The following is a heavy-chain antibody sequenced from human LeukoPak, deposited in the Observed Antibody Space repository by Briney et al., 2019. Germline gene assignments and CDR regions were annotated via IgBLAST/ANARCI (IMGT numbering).Heavy chain of an antibody. CDR3: ASRYSGNGFFDY. CDR1: GGSFSSNY. V-gene: IGHV4-59*01. J-gene: IGHJ4*02. CDR2: MYYSGSA. Sequence: SETLSLTCTVSGGSFSSNYWSWIRQPPGKGLEWIGYMYYSGSANYNPSLKSRVTMSVDTSKNQFSLKLTSVTAADTAVYYCASRYSGNGFFDYWGQGTLVTVSS. D-gene: IGHD5-12*01.